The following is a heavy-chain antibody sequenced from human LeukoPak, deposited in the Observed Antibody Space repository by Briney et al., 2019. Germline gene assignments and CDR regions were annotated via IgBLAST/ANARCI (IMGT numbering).Heavy chain of an antibody. J-gene: IGHJ4*02. D-gene: IGHD6-13*01. CDR3: ARKNAAASDY. Sequence: PGGSLRLSCAASGFTFSSYGMHWVRQAPGKGLEWVAVISYDGSNKDYAESVKGRFTISRDSSKNTLYLQMNSLRAEDTAVYYCARKNAAASDYWGQGTLVTVSS. V-gene: IGHV3-30*03. CDR2: ISYDGSNK. CDR1: GFTFSSYG.